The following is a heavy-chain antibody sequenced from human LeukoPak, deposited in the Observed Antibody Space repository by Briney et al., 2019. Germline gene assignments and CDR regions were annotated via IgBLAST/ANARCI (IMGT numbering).Heavy chain of an antibody. V-gene: IGHV3-23*01. D-gene: IGHD3-22*01. CDR1: GFTFSSYA. J-gene: IGHJ4*02. CDR3: AKERGYYDSTGYSPLLDY. Sequence: GGSLRLSCAASGFTFSSYAMSWVRQAPGKGLEWVSAISGSGGSTYYADSVKGRFTISRDNSKNTLYLQMNSLRAEDTAVYYCAKERGYYDSTGYSPLLDYWGQGTLVTVSS. CDR2: ISGSGGST.